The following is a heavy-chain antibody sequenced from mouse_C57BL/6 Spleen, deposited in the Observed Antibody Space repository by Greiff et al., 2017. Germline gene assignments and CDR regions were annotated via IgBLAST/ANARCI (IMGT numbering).Heavy chain of an antibody. D-gene: IGHD3-1*01. CDR1: GYTFTDYN. Sequence: EVQLQQSGPELVKPGASVKIPCKASGYTFTDYNMAWVKQSHGKSLEWIGDINPNNGGTIYNQKFKGKATLTVDKSSSTAYMELRSLTSEDTAVYYCARGGTERGSYYFDYWGQGTTLTVSS. CDR2: INPNNGGT. J-gene: IGHJ2*01. V-gene: IGHV1-18*01. CDR3: ARGGTERGSYYFDY.